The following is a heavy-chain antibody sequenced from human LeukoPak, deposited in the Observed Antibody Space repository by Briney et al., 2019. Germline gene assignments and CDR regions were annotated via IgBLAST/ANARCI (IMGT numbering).Heavy chain of an antibody. D-gene: IGHD1-26*01. CDR2: ISSSSSYI. CDR1: GFTFSSYS. CDR3: ARDLYAVGATHSFDY. J-gene: IGHJ4*02. V-gene: IGHV3-21*01. Sequence: GGSLRLSCAASGFTFSSYSMNWVRQAPGKGLEWVSSISSSSSYIYYADSVKGRFTISRDNAKNSLYLQMNSLRAEDTAVYYCARDLYAVGATHSFDYWGQGTLVTVSS.